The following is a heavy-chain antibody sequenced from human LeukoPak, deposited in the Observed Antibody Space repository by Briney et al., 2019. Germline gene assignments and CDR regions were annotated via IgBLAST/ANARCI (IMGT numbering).Heavy chain of an antibody. J-gene: IGHJ4*02. CDR1: GYSISSGYY. V-gene: IGHV4-38-2*02. CDR3: ASPGIAVADPFDY. D-gene: IGHD6-19*01. CDR2: IYHSGST. Sequence: SETLSLTCTVSGYSISSGYYWGWIRQPPGKGLEWIGSIYHSGSTYYNPSLKSRVTISAHTSKTPFSLNLSSVTAADPAVYYCASPGIAVADPFDYWGQGTLVTVSS.